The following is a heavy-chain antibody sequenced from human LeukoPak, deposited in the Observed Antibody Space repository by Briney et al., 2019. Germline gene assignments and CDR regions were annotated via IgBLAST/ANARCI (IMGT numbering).Heavy chain of an antibody. CDR3: ARNLTGYHQRLDY. V-gene: IGHV3-23*01. J-gene: IGHJ4*02. CDR2: ISDNGFST. D-gene: IGHD3-9*01. Sequence: PGGSLRLSCAASGFTFRNYAISWVRQAPGKGLEWVSSISDNGFSTSYARSVKGRFTISRDDAKNTVYLQMNSLRAEDTAFYYCARNLTGYHQRLDYWGQGTLVTVSS. CDR1: GFTFRNYA.